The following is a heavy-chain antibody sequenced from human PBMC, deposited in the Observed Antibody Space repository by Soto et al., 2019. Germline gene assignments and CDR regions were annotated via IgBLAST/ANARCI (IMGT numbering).Heavy chain of an antibody. CDR1: GFSLSSVGSG. Sequence: QITLKESGPTLVTPTQTLTLTCTFSGFSLSSVGSGVGWIRQPPGEALEWFALIYWDDNKRYSPSLKSRLTITKDTSKNQVVLTMTNMDPVDTATYYCARYRQGWRGFEGAFDIWGQGTLVTVSS. CDR3: ARYRQGWRGFEGAFDI. D-gene: IGHD1-1*01. V-gene: IGHV2-5*02. J-gene: IGHJ3*02. CDR2: IYWDDNK.